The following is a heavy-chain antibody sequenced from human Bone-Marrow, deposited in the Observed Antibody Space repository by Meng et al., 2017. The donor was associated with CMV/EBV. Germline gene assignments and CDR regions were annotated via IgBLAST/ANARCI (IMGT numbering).Heavy chain of an antibody. CDR2: ISAYNGNT. CDR3: ARDDRTTYYDFWSGGSGMDF. Sequence: ASVKVSCKASGYTFTSYGISWVRQAPGQGLEWMGWISAYNGNTNYAQKLQGRVTMTTDTSTSTAYMELRSLRSDDTAVYYCARDDRTTYYDFWSGGSGMDFWGQGTMVTVSS. CDR1: GYTFTSYG. D-gene: IGHD3-3*01. J-gene: IGHJ6*02. V-gene: IGHV1-18*01.